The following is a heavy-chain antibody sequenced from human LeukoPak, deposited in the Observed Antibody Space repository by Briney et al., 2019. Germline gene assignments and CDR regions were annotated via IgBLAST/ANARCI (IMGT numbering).Heavy chain of an antibody. CDR3: ARDQGWFDP. CDR1: GGSISSGSYY. V-gene: IGHV4-61*02. CDR2: IYTSGST. Sequence: SETLSLTCTVSGGSISSGSYYWSWIRQPVGKGLEWIGRIYTSGSTNYNPSLKSRVTISVDTSKNQFSLKLSSVTAADTAVYYCARDQGWFDPWGQGTLVAVSS. J-gene: IGHJ5*02.